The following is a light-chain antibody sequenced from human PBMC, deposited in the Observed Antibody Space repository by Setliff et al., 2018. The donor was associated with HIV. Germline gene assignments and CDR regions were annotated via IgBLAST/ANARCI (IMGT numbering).Light chain of an antibody. CDR3: CSNTGSNTYV. J-gene: IGLJ1*01. CDR2: QAT. Sequence: ALAQPASVSGSPGQSITISCTGTSNDVGRYNLVSWYQQYPGKAPKLMIYQATKRPSGVSNRFSGSKSGNTASLTISGLQAEDEADYYCCSNTGSNTYVFGSGTKVTVL. CDR1: SNDVGRYNL. V-gene: IGLV2-23*01.